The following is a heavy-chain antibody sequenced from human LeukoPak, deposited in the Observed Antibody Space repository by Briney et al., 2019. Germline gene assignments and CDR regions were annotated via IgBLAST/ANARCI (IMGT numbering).Heavy chain of an antibody. J-gene: IGHJ4*02. CDR2: IYPGDSDT. CDR3: ARQTPVDTAMVTSMDY. CDR1: GSSFTSYW. Sequence: GESLKISCKGSGSSFTSYWIGWVRQMPGKGLEWMGIIYPGDSDTRYSPSFQGQVTISADKSISTAYLQWGSLKASDTAMYYCARQTPVDTAMVTSMDYWGQGTLVTVSS. D-gene: IGHD5-18*01. V-gene: IGHV5-51*01.